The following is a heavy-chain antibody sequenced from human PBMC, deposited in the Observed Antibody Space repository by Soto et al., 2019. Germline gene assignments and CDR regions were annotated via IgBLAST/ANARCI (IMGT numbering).Heavy chain of an antibody. CDR3: AKDRSSSLDGMDV. J-gene: IGHJ6*02. CDR1: GFKFAIYG. CDR2: VWYDGSNK. D-gene: IGHD6-13*01. Sequence: GGSLRLSCAASGFKFAIYGMHWVRQAPGKGLEWVAVVWYDGSNKYYADSVKGRFTIPRDNSKSTLYLQLNSLRAEDTAVYYCAKDRSSSLDGMDVWGQGTTVTVSS. V-gene: IGHV3-33*06.